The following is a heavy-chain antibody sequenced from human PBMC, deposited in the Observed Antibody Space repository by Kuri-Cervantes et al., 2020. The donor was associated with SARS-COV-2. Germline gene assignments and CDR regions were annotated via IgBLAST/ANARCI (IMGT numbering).Heavy chain of an antibody. Sequence: GSLRLSCVVSGSSFSGYYWSWIRQPPGKGLEWIGEINHSGSTNYNPSLKSRVTISVDTSKNQFSLKLSSVTAADTAVYYCARGRSFVGNWGQGTLVTVSS. CDR3: ARGRSFVGN. V-gene: IGHV4-34*01. J-gene: IGHJ4*02. D-gene: IGHD3-16*01. CDR1: GSSFSGYY. CDR2: INHSGST.